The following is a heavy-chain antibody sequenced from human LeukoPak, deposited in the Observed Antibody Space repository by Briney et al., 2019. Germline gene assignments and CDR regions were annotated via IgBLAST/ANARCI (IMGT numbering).Heavy chain of an antibody. CDR3: TRDLDFSSGWITD. D-gene: IGHD6-19*01. CDR1: GFSVSSGY. V-gene: IGHV3-66*01. Sequence: PGGSLRLSCAASGFSVSSGYMSWVRQAPGKGLEWVSVIFSGGSTYYADPVKGRFTISRDNSKNTLFLQMNSLRGDDTAVYYCTRDLDFSSGWITDWGQGTLLTLSS. CDR2: IFSGGST. J-gene: IGHJ4*02.